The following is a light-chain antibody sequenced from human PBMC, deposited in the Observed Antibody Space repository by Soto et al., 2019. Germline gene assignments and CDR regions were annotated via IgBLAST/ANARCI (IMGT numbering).Light chain of an antibody. CDR1: QSVGTS. Sequence: EIVLTQSPATLSLSPGERATLSCRASQSVGTSLAWYQQKSGQAPRLLFYESSNRATYIPARFSASGSGTDFTLTISGLEPEDFAVYYCQQRGVWPLTFGGGIKVEIK. CDR3: QQRGVWPLT. V-gene: IGKV3-11*01. CDR2: ESS. J-gene: IGKJ4*01.